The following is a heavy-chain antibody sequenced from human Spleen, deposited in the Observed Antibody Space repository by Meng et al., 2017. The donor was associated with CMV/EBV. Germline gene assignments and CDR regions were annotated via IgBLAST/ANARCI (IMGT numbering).Heavy chain of an antibody. CDR1: TFSSYD. CDR2: IYDSGSDT. J-gene: IGHJ4*02. Sequence: TFSSYDMSWGSQAPGKGLEWVSVIYDSGSDTYYADSVKGRFTVSRDNFKNTVYLQMNSLRAEDTAVYYCAKDRPLYYYGSGTQAFDYWGQGTLVTVSS. CDR3: AKDRPLYYYGSGTQAFDY. V-gene: IGHV3-23*03. D-gene: IGHD3-10*01.